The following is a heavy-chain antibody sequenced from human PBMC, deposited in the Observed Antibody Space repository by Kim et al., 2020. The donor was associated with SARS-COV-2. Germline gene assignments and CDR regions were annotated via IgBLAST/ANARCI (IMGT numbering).Heavy chain of an antibody. CDR3: ARVYSGNKYYFDY. D-gene: IGHD1-26*01. Sequence: ASVKVSCKASGYTFTNYDIVWVRRAPGQGLEWMGWISAHNGDTNYAQKLQGRVTMTTDTSTTTLYMELRSLSSDDTAVYYCARVYSGNKYYFDYWGQGTL. CDR2: ISAHNGDT. J-gene: IGHJ4*02. V-gene: IGHV1-18*01. CDR1: GYTFTNYD.